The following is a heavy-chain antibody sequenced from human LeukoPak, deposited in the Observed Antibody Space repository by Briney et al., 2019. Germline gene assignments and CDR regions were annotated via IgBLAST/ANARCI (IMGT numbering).Heavy chain of an antibody. V-gene: IGHV4-59*01. D-gene: IGHD3-16*01. J-gene: IGHJ6*03. Sequence: TSETLSLTCTVSGGPISSYYLXXIRQPPGXXLECIXXXYYSGSTNYNXSLKSRVTISVDTSKNQLSLRLSSVTAADTAVYYCARDDYYFMDVWGKGTTVTVSS. CDR1: GGPISSYY. CDR2: XYYSGST. CDR3: ARDDYYFMDV.